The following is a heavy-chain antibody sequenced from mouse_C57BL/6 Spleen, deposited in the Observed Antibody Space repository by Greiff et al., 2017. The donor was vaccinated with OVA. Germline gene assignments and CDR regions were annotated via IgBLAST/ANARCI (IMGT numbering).Heavy chain of an antibody. V-gene: IGHV1-42*01. CDR2: INPSTGGT. Sequence: VQLQQSGPELVKPGASVKISCKASGYSFTGYYMNWVKQSPEKSLEWIGEINPSTGGTTYNQKFKAKATLTVDKSSSTAYMQLKSLTSEDSAVYYCAKEFHYYGNYYYAMDYWGQGTSVTVSS. D-gene: IGHD2-1*01. CDR3: AKEFHYYGNYYYAMDY. J-gene: IGHJ4*01. CDR1: GYSFTGYY.